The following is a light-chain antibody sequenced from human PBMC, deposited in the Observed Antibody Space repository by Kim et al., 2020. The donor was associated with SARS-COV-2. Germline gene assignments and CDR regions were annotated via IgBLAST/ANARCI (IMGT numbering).Light chain of an antibody. J-gene: IGLJ3*02. CDR2: DVS. CDR3: SSYTSSSNWV. Sequence: GQSITISCTGTSSDVGGYNYVSWYQQHPGKAPKLMIDDVSNRPSGVSNRFSGSKSGNTASLTISGLQAEDEADYYCSSYTSSSNWVFGGGTQLTVL. CDR1: SSDVGGYNY. V-gene: IGLV2-14*03.